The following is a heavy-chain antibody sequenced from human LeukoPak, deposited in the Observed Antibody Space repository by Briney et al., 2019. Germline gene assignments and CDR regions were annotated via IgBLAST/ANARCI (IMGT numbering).Heavy chain of an antibody. Sequence: PGGSLRLSCAASGFTFSSDAMSWVRQAPGEGLEWVSSLSGSGGNTDYADSVKGRFTISRDNSKNTLYLQMNSLRAEDTAVYYCANYRSSYWYFDLWGRGTLVTVSS. CDR3: ANYRSSYWYFDL. D-gene: IGHD6-6*01. CDR2: LSGSGGNT. J-gene: IGHJ2*01. CDR1: GFTFSSDA. V-gene: IGHV3-23*01.